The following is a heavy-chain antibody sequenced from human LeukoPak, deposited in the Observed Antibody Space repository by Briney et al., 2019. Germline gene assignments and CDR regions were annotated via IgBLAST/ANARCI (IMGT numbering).Heavy chain of an antibody. J-gene: IGHJ5*02. Sequence: ASVTVSFTASGYTFTIYAMNWVRQAPGQGLEWMGWINTNTGNPTYAQGFTGRFVFSLDTSVSTAYLQISSLKAEDTAVYYCARDFGYCSSTSCINWFDPWGQGTLVTVSS. D-gene: IGHD2-2*03. V-gene: IGHV7-4-1*02. CDR2: INTNTGNP. CDR3: ARDFGYCSSTSCINWFDP. CDR1: GYTFTIYA.